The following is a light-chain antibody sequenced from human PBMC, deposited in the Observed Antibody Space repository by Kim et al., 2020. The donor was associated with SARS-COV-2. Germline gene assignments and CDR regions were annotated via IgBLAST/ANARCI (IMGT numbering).Light chain of an antibody. Sequence: DIQMTQSPSSLSASVGDTVTISCRASQSILTYLNWYQQRPGKAPQLLIYAASILQSGVPSRFSGSGSETDFTLTINSLQPEDFATYYCHQSYRIPYTFGQGTKLEI. CDR2: AAS. V-gene: IGKV1-39*01. J-gene: IGKJ2*01. CDR3: HQSYRIPYT. CDR1: QSILTY.